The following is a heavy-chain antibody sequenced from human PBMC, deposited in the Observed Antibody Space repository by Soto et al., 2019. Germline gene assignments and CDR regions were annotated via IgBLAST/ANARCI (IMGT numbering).Heavy chain of an antibody. D-gene: IGHD6-13*01. J-gene: IGHJ6*02. CDR1: GGSISSYY. CDR3: ARAKGARGYSSSWYSRYYYGMDV. CDR2: IYYSGST. V-gene: IGHV4-59*01. Sequence: SETLSLTCTVSGGSISSYYWSWIRQPPGKGLEWIGYIYYSGSTNYNPSLKSRVTISVDTSKNQFSLKLSSVTAADTAVYYCARAKGARGYSSSWYSRYYYGMDVWGQGTTVTVSS.